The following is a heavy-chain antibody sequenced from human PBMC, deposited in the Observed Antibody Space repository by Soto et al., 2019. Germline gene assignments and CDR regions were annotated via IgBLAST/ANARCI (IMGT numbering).Heavy chain of an antibody. Sequence: QVQLVQSGAEVKKPGASVKVSCKASGYTFTSYDINWVRQATGQGLEWMGWMNPNSGNTGYAQKFQGXVTMTRNTXXXXXXXXXXXXXXXXTAVYYCXRVWFGDPTPDYWGQGTLVTVSS. CDR1: GYTFTSYD. CDR3: XRVWFGDPTPDY. V-gene: IGHV1-8*01. J-gene: IGHJ4*02. D-gene: IGHD3-10*01. CDR2: MNPNSGNT.